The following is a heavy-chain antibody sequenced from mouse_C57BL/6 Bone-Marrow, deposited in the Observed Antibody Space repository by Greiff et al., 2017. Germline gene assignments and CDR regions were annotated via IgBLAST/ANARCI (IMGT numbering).Heavy chain of an antibody. D-gene: IGHD1-1*01. CDR2: IWRGGST. Sequence: VKLVESGPGLVQPSQSLSITCTVSGFSLTSYGVHWVRQSPGKGLEWLGVIWRGGSTDYNAAFMSRLSITKDNSESQVFFKMNSLQADDTAIYYCAKGNYYGSSFFDYWGQGTTLTVSS. V-gene: IGHV2-5*01. CDR3: AKGNYYGSSFFDY. J-gene: IGHJ2*01. CDR1: GFSLTSYG.